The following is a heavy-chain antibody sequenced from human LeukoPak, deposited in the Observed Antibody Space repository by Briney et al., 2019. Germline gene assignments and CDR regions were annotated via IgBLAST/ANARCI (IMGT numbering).Heavy chain of an antibody. V-gene: IGHV1-24*01. J-gene: IGHJ6*02. Sequence: EASVKVSCKVSAYTLTELSMHWVRQAPGKGLEWMGGFDPEDGETIYAQKFQGRVTMTEDTSTDTAYMELSSLRSEDTAVYYCATSLGYCSGGSCYYYYYGMDVWGQGTTVTVSS. D-gene: IGHD2-15*01. CDR2: FDPEDGET. CDR1: AYTLTELS. CDR3: ATSLGYCSGGSCYYYYYGMDV.